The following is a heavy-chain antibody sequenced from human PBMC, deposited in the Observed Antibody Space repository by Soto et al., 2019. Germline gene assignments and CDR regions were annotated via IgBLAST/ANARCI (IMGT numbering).Heavy chain of an antibody. CDR1: GGSISSYY. J-gene: IGHJ5*02. Sequence: SETLSLTCTVSGGSISSYYWSWIRQPPGKGLEWIGYIYYSGSTNYNPSLKSRVTISVDTSKNQFSLKLSSVTAADTAVYYCARGLGYPRVDWFDPWGQGTLVTVSS. CDR2: IYYSGST. CDR3: ARGLGYPRVDWFDP. D-gene: IGHD6-13*01. V-gene: IGHV4-59*01.